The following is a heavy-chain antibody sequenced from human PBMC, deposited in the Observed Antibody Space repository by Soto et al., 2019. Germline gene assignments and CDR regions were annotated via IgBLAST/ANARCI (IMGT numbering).Heavy chain of an antibody. CDR1: CFNFDNYG. D-gene: IGHD1-7*01. V-gene: IGHV3-30*18. CDR3: AKDRVGGTFYTPLAF. CDR2: IPYDGSFQ. J-gene: IGHJ4*02. Sequence: GGSLRPSCHASCFNFDNYGMHWVRQAPGKGLEWVAVIPYDGSFQYYADSVKGRFTISRDNSKNTLALHLNTLKPEDTAVYHCAKDRVGGTFYTPLAFWGQGTLVTVSS.